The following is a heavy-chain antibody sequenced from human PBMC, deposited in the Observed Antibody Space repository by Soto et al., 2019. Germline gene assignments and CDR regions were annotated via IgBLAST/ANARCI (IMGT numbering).Heavy chain of an antibody. CDR2: INAGNGNT. D-gene: IGHD2-15*01. CDR3: ARDSPYCSGGSCPPFDY. Sequence: ASVKVSCKASGYTFTSYAMHWVRQAPGQRLEWMGWINAGNGNTKYSQKFQGRVTITRDTSASTAYMELSSLRSEDTAVYYCARDSPYCSGGSCPPFDYWGQGTLVTVSS. V-gene: IGHV1-3*01. J-gene: IGHJ4*02. CDR1: GYTFTSYA.